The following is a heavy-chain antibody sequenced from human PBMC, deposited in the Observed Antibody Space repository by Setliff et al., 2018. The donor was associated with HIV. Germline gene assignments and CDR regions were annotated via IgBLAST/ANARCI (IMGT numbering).Heavy chain of an antibody. CDR2: INHSGST. J-gene: IGHJ4*02. D-gene: IGHD3-22*01. V-gene: IGHV4-4*02. Sequence: SETLSLTCAVSGGSIRSGNWWTWVRQSPGKGLEWIGEINHSGSTNYNPSLKSRVTISVDTSKNQFSLKLTSVTAADTAVYYCARALRGVITTLSYFDYWGQGTLVTVSS. CDR3: ARALRGVITTLSYFDY. CDR1: GGSIRSGNW.